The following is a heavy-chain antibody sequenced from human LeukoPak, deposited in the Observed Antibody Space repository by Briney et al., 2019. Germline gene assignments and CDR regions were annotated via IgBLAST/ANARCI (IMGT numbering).Heavy chain of an antibody. Sequence: ASVKVSCKASGYTFTSYDINWVRQATGQGLEWMGWMNPNSGNTGYAQKFQGRVTMTRNTSISTAYMELSSLRSEGTAVYYCARGPLVIVPAAINYYYGMDVWGQGTTVTVSS. CDR2: MNPNSGNT. J-gene: IGHJ6*02. CDR3: ARGPLVIVPAAINYYYGMDV. V-gene: IGHV1-8*01. CDR1: GYTFTSYD. D-gene: IGHD2-2*01.